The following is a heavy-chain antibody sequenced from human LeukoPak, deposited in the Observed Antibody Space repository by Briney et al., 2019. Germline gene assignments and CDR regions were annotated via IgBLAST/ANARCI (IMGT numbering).Heavy chain of an antibody. CDR2: ISGTGGST. V-gene: IGHV3-23*01. CDR1: GFTFSSYI. D-gene: IGHD6-13*01. CDR3: ARGYSSNWYPYYFDY. J-gene: IGHJ4*02. Sequence: PGGSLRLSCAASGFTFSSYIMSWVRQAPGKGLEWVSDISGTGGSTYYADSVKGRFTISRDNSKNTLYLQMNSLRAEDTAVYYCARGYSSNWYPYYFDYWGQGTLVTVSS.